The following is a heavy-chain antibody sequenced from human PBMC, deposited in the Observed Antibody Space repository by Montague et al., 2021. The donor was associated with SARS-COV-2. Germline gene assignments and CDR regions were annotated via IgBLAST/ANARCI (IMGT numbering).Heavy chain of an antibody. CDR2: INDRGNT. D-gene: IGHD3-22*01. J-gene: IGHJ4*02. CDR3: ARGHQGVAMIVVVMIGAEYYFDY. V-gene: IGHV4-34*01. CDR1: GESFSGFY. Sequence: SETLSLTCAVYGESFSGFYWTWIRQPPGKGLEWIGEINDRGNTNYNSSLKSRVTISMDTSKNQFSLRLSSVTAADTGVYYCARGHQGVAMIVVVMIGAEYYFDYWGQGSLVTVSS.